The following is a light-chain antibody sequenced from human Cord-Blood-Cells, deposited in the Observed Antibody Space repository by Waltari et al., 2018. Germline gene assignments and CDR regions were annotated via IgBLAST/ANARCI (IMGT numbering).Light chain of an antibody. Sequence: QSALTQPRSVSGSPGQSVTISCTGTSSDVGGYNYVSWYQQHPGKAPKLMIYDVSKRPSGVPVRFSGSKSGNTASLTISGLQAEDDADYYCCSYAGSYTLFGGGTKLTVL. CDR2: DVS. V-gene: IGLV2-11*01. CDR1: SSDVGGYNY. J-gene: IGLJ2*01. CDR3: CSYAGSYTL.